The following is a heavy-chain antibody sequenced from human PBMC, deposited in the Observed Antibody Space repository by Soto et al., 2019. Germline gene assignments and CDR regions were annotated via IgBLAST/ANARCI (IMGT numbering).Heavy chain of an antibody. CDR2: IIPIFGTA. J-gene: IGHJ4*02. Sequence: QVQLVQSGAEVKKPGSSVKVSCKASGGTFSSYAISWVRQAPGQGLEWMGGIIPIFGTANYALKFQGRVTIPADESTSTAYMELSSLRSEDTAVYYCARDVGFCSGGSCYEFGYWGQGTLVTVSS. CDR3: ARDVGFCSGGSCYEFGY. CDR1: GGTFSSYA. V-gene: IGHV1-69*01. D-gene: IGHD2-15*01.